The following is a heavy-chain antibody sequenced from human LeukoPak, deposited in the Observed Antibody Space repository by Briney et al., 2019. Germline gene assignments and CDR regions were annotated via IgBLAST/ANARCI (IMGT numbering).Heavy chain of an antibody. D-gene: IGHD3-22*01. CDR2: IYYSGST. J-gene: IGHJ4*02. CDR1: GGSISSSSYY. V-gene: IGHV4-39*01. CDR3: ARGPTYYYDSSGYCFDY. Sequence: TSETLSLTCTVSGGSISSSSYYWGWIRQPPGKGLEWIGSIYYSGSTYYNPSLKSRVTISVDTSKNQFSLKLSSVTVADTAVYYCARGPTYYYDSSGYCFDYWGQGTLVTVSS.